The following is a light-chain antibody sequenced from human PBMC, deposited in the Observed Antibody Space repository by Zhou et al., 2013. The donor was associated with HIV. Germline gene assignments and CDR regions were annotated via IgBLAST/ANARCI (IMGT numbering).Light chain of an antibody. Sequence: DIQMTQSPSSLSASVGDRVTITCRASQGISNSLAWFQHKPGKAPKSLIYAASSLHSGVPSKFSGRGSGTEFTLTISSLQPEDFATYYCLQHNSYPLSFGGGTKVGDQ. V-gene: IGKV1-16*02. CDR2: AAS. CDR1: QGISNS. CDR3: LQHNSYPLS. J-gene: IGKJ4*01.